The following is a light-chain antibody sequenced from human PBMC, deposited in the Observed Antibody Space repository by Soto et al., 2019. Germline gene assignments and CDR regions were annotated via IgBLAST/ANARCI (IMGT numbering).Light chain of an antibody. V-gene: IGLV2-23*02. CDR2: EVS. CDR3: CSYAGSSTYV. J-gene: IGLJ1*01. CDR1: SNDAGSYNL. Sequence: QSVLTQPASVSGSPGQTITISCTGTSNDAGSYNLVSWYQHHPGKAPKLMIYEVSKRPSGVSNRYSGSKSRNTASLTISGLQAEDEADYYCCSYAGSSTYVFGTGTKVTVL.